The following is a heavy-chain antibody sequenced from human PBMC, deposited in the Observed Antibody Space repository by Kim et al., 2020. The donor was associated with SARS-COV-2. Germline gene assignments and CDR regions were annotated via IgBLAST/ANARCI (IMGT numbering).Heavy chain of an antibody. CDR3: ARETYYYDSSGYYQYYVDY. CDR2: VYHSGST. V-gene: IGHV4-59*01. D-gene: IGHD3-22*01. CDR1: GDSISSYY. Sequence: SETLSLTCSVSGDSISSYYWTWIRQPPGKGLEWIGYVYHSGSTNYNPSLKSRVTISIDTTKNQFSLNLSSVTAADTAVYFCARETYYYDSSGYYQYYVDYWGQGTLVTVSS. J-gene: IGHJ4*02.